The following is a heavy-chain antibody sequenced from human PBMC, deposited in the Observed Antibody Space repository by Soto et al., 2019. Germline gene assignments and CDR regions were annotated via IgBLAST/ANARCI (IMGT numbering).Heavy chain of an antibody. V-gene: IGHV3-23*01. D-gene: IGHD3-3*01. Sequence: GGSLRLSCAASGFTFSSYAMSWVRQAPGKGLEWVSAISGSGGSTYYADSVKGRFTISRDNSKNTPYLQMNSLRAEDTAVYYCAKDLSDFWSGYYDNWFDPWGQGTLVTVSS. J-gene: IGHJ5*02. CDR1: GFTFSSYA. CDR3: AKDLSDFWSGYYDNWFDP. CDR2: ISGSGGST.